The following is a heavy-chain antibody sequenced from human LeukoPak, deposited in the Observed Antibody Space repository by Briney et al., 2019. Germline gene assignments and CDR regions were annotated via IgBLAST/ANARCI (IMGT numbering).Heavy chain of an antibody. CDR1: GGSISGYY. CDR2: VYHNGRT. D-gene: IGHD2-8*02. V-gene: IGHV4-59*01. Sequence: SETLSLTCTVSGGSISGYYWSWIRQLPGERLEWIGFVYHNGRTTYNPSLESRVTISVDTSRNQVSLNLRFVTAADTALYFCARRRAESSGPSFYYFYMDVWGKGTTVSVSS. J-gene: IGHJ6*03. CDR3: ARRRAESSGPSFYYFYMDV.